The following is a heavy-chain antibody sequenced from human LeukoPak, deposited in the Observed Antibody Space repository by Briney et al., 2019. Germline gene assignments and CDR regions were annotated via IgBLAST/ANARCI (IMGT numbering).Heavy chain of an antibody. D-gene: IGHD3-22*01. CDR3: AKPKYDSSGYYYARAFDY. CDR2: ISGNGGST. V-gene: IGHV3-23*01. J-gene: IGHJ4*02. CDR1: GLTFSSYA. Sequence: GRSLRLSYAASGLTFSSYAMSGASEAPGKGLEWGSAISGNGGSTQYADSVKDRFTISRDNSKNTLYLQMNSLRAEDTAVYYCAKPKYDSSGYYYARAFDYWGQGTLVTVSA.